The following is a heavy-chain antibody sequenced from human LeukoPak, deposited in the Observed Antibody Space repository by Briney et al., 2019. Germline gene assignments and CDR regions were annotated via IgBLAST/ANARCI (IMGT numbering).Heavy chain of an antibody. Sequence: GGSLRLSCAASGFTFNTYTMNWVRQAPGKGLEWVSSITASSTAIYSADSVKGRFTISRDNAKNFLYLQMNSLRAEDTAVYYCARTYYDILAGYNPYFDYWGQGILVTVSS. CDR1: GFTFNTYT. CDR2: ITASSTAI. CDR3: ARTYYDILAGYNPYFDY. J-gene: IGHJ4*02. D-gene: IGHD3-9*01. V-gene: IGHV3-21*01.